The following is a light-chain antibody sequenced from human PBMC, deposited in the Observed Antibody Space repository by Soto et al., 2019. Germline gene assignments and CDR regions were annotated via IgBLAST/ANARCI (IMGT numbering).Light chain of an antibody. CDR2: DAS. CDR3: QQRSNWPPGLT. CDR1: QSVSRY. V-gene: IGKV3-11*01. J-gene: IGKJ4*01. Sequence: EIVLTQSPATLSLSPGERATLSCRASQSVSRYLAWYQQKPGQAPRLLIYDASNRATGIPARFSGSGSGTHFTITISSLEPEDFAVYYCQQRSNWPPGLTFGGGTKMEIK.